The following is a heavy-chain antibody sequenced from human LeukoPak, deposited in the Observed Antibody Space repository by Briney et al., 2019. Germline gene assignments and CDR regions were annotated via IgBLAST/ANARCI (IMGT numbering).Heavy chain of an antibody. CDR2: LIGSSGST. Sequence: GSLRLSCVGSGFSFSTYDMGWVRQTPGKGLEWVSVLIGSSGSTDYADSVKGRFTISRDASKNTVFLQMNSLRAEGTAIYYCAKGAYDYIEMGYFDSWGQGSLVTVSS. J-gene: IGHJ4*02. CDR3: AKGAYDYIEMGYFDS. V-gene: IGHV3-23*01. D-gene: IGHD5-12*01. CDR1: GFSFSTYD.